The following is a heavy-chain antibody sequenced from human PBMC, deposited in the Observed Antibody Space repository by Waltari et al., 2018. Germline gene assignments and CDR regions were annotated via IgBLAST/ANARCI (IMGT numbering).Heavy chain of an antibody. CDR2: ISSSSSYI. D-gene: IGHD3-9*01. CDR1: GFTFSSYS. J-gene: IGHJ6*02. CDR3: ARDPEDILTGYYYYYYGMDV. V-gene: IGHV3-21*01. Sequence: EVQLVESGGGLVKPGGSLRLSCAASGFTFSSYSMNWVRQAPGKGLEWVSSISSSSSYIYYADSVKGRFTISRDNAKNSLYLQMNSLRAEDTAVYYCARDPEDILTGYYYYYYGMDVWGQGTTV.